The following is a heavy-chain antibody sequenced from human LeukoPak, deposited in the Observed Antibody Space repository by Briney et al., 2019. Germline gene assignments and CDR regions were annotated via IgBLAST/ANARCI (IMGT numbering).Heavy chain of an antibody. D-gene: IGHD2-8*01. J-gene: IGHJ4*02. V-gene: IGHV3-11*01. Sequence: GGPLRLSCAASGFTFSDYYRSWIRQAPGKGLEWVSYISSSGNTIYYAGSVKGRFTISRDNAKNSLYLQMNTLRAEDTAVYYCATHGPLGYWGQGTLVTVSS. CDR2: ISSSGNTI. CDR3: ATHGPLGY. CDR1: GFTFSDYY.